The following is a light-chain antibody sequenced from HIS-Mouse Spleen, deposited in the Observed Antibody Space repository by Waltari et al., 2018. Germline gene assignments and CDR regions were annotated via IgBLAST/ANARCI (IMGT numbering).Light chain of an antibody. CDR3: CSYAGSSTWV. J-gene: IGLJ3*02. Sequence: QSALTQPAYVSGSPGQSIPISCTGTSSDVGRYNLVYWYQQHPGKAPKLMIYEGSKRPSGVSNRFSGSKSGNTASLTISGLQAEDEADYYCCSYAGSSTWVFGGGTKLTVL. CDR2: EGS. CDR1: SSDVGRYNL. V-gene: IGLV2-23*01.